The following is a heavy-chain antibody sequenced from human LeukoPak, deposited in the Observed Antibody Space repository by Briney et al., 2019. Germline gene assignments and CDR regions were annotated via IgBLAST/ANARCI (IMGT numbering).Heavy chain of an antibody. Sequence: SSETLSLTCTVSGGSISSSSYYWGWVRQPPGKGLEWIGSIYYSGSTYYNPTLKSRVTISVDTSKNQFSLKLSSVTAADTAVYYCARDWTKGWRIAGIWGQGTLVTVSS. J-gene: IGHJ4*02. D-gene: IGHD6-13*01. V-gene: IGHV4-39*07. CDR2: IYYSGST. CDR3: ARDWTKGWRIAGI. CDR1: GGSISSSSYY.